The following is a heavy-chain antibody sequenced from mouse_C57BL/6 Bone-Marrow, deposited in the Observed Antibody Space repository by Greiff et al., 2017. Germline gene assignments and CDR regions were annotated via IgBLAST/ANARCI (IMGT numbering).Heavy chain of an antibody. J-gene: IGHJ2*01. D-gene: IGHD1-3*01. CDR1: GYTFTSYW. CDR2: IDPSDSYT. CDR3: ARSRGVKDEYFDY. Sequence: QVQLQQPGAELVMPGASVKLSCKASGYTFTSYWMHWVKQRPGQGLEWIGEIDPSDSYTNYNQKFKGKSTLTVDKSSSTAYMQLSSLTSEDSAVXYCARSRGVKDEYFDYWGQGTTLTVSS. V-gene: IGHV1-69*01.